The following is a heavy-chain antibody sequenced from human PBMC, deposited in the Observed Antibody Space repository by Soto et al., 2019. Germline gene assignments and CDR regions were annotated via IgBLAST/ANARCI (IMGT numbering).Heavy chain of an antibody. V-gene: IGHV4-30-4*08. CDR1: GGSISSGGYY. CDR3: ARVGNYYDSSGYSYDFDY. D-gene: IGHD3-22*01. J-gene: IGHJ4*02. CDR2: IYDSGST. Sequence: SETLSLTCTVSGGSISSGGYYWSWIRQHPGKGLEWIGYIYDSGSTSYNPSLKSRVTISVDTSKNQFSLKLSSVTAADTAVYYCARVGNYYDSSGYSYDFDYWGQGTLVTVSS.